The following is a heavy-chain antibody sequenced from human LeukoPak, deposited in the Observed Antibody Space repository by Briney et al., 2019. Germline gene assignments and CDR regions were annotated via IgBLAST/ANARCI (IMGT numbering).Heavy chain of an antibody. CDR2: IYYSGST. J-gene: IGHJ4*02. CDR1: GGAISSYY. CDR3: ARASYSSSWYKGPYFDY. V-gene: IGHV4-59*08. Sequence: SETLSLTCTVSGGAISSYYWSWIRQPPGKGLEWIGYIYYSGSTYYNPSLKSRVTISVDTSKNQFSLKLSSVTAADTAVYYCARASYSSSWYKGPYFDYWGQGTLVTVSS. D-gene: IGHD6-13*01.